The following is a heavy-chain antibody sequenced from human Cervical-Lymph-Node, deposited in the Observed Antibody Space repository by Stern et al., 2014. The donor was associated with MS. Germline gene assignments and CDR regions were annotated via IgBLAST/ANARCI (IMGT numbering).Heavy chain of an antibody. Sequence: QVQLVQSGSEVKKPGSSVKVSCRASGGTFSSFAISWVRQAPGQGLEWMGAITPIFETPNYAPKFQGKVTITADRSTSTAYMELRSLTSEDTAVYYCASGYSGPGDNWGQGSLVTVSS. J-gene: IGHJ4*02. D-gene: IGHD5-12*01. CDR1: GGTFSSFA. CDR3: ASGYSGPGDN. V-gene: IGHV1-69*06. CDR2: ITPIFETP.